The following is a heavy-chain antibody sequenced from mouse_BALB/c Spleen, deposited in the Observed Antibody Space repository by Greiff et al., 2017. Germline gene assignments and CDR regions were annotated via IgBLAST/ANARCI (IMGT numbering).Heavy chain of an antibody. Sequence: QVQLQQSGPELVKPGASVKMSCTASGYTFTSYYIHWVKQRPGQGLEWIGWIYPGDGSTKYNEKFKGKTTLTADKSSSTAYMLLSSLTYEDTAIYFCASGGTLAYWGQGTLVTVSA. J-gene: IGHJ3*01. CDR2: IYPGDGST. CDR1: GYTFTSYY. D-gene: IGHD3-3*01. CDR3: ASGGTLAY. V-gene: IGHV1S56*01.